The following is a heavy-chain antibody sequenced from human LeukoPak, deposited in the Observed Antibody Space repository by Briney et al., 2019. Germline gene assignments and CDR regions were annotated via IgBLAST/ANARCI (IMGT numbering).Heavy chain of an antibody. CDR1: GFTFNNYA. Sequence: GGSLRLSCAASGFTFNNYAMSWFRQAPGKGLEWVSAISGSGGSTYYADPLKGRFTISRDNSKNTLYLQMNSLRAVDTALYYCAKDGIGGIYYDSSGYFDNWGQGTLVTVSS. CDR2: ISGSGGST. CDR3: AKDGIGGIYYDSSGYFDN. J-gene: IGHJ4*02. V-gene: IGHV3-23*01. D-gene: IGHD3-22*01.